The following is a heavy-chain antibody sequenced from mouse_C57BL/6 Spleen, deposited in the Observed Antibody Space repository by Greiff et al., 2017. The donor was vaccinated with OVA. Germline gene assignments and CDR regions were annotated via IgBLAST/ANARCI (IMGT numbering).Heavy chain of an antibody. V-gene: IGHV1-85*01. CDR1: GYTFTSYD. Sequence: QVQLKQSGPELVKPGASVKLSCKASGYTFTSYDINWVKQRPGQGLEWIGWIYPRDGSTKYNEKFKGKATLTVDTSSSTAYMELHSLTSEDSAVYFCAQGYYYGSRAWFAYWGQGTLVTVSA. CDR3: AQGYYYGSRAWFAY. CDR2: IYPRDGST. D-gene: IGHD1-1*01. J-gene: IGHJ3*01.